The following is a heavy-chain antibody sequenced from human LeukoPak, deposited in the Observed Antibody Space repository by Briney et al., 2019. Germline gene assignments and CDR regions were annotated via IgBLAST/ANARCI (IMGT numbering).Heavy chain of an antibody. D-gene: IGHD3-16*02. V-gene: IGHV3-21*01. Sequence: GGSLRLSCAASGFTFSSYSMNWVRQAPGKGLEWVSSISSSSSYIYYADSVKGRFTISRDNAKNSLYLQMNSLRAEDTAVYYCASHSGLYVWGSYRYDYWGQGTLVTVSS. J-gene: IGHJ4*02. CDR3: ASHSGLYVWGSYRYDY. CDR1: GFTFSSYS. CDR2: ISSSSSYI.